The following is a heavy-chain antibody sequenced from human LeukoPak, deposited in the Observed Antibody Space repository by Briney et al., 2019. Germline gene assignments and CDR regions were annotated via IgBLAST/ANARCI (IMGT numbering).Heavy chain of an antibody. J-gene: IGHJ4*02. CDR1: GFTFSDYY. D-gene: IGHD2-15*01. V-gene: IGHV3-11*01. CDR3: ARAPVTSCRGAFCYPFDY. CDR2: ISSSGNTI. Sequence: KPGGSLRLSCAASGFTFSDYYMSWIRQAPGKGLEWVSYISSSGNTIYYADSVKGRFTISRDNAKNSLYLQMNRLRVEDAAVYYCARAPVTSCRGAFCYPFDYWGQGTLVTVSS.